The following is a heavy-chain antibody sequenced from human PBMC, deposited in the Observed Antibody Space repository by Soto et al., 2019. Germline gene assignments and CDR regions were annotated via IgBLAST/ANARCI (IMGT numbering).Heavy chain of an antibody. CDR3: ARGNRWFDP. J-gene: IGHJ5*02. CDR2: INHSGST. CDR1: GGSFSGYY. V-gene: IGHV4-34*01. Sequence: TSETLSLTCAVYGGSFSGYYWSWIRQPPGKGLEWIGEINHSGSTNYNPSLKSRVTISVDTSKNQFSLKLSSVTAADTAVYYCARGNRWFDPWGQGTLVTVSS.